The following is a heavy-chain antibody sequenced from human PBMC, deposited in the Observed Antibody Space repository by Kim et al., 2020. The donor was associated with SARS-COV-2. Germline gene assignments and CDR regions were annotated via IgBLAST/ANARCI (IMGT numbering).Heavy chain of an antibody. CDR2: IYYSGNT. Sequence: SETLSLTCTVSVCASSNYYWSWIRQPPGKGLEWIGYIYYSGNTNYNPSLKSRVTISVDTSKNQCSLELSSVTAADTALYYCARSSTSGNRYFDYWGEGALVTVSS. J-gene: IGHJ4*02. D-gene: IGHD2-2*01. CDR3: ARSSTSGNRYFDY. V-gene: IGHV4-59*13. CDR1: VCASSNYY.